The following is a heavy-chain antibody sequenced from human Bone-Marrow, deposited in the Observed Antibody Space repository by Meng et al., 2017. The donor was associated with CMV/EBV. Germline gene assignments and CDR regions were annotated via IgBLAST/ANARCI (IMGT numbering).Heavy chain of an antibody. CDR3: ANDAGYCASDSCPTFEH. CDR1: GLIFSNFG. D-gene: IGHD2-2*01. CDR2: IRHDASNY. V-gene: IGHV3-30*02. Sequence: GESLMISCAASGLIFSNFGMHWVRQAPGKGLEWVAFIRHDASNYYYADSVKGRFTISRDNSRNTLYLQMKSLRSEDTAEYYGANDAGYCASDSCPTFEHWGQGALVNVPS. J-gene: IGHJ4*02.